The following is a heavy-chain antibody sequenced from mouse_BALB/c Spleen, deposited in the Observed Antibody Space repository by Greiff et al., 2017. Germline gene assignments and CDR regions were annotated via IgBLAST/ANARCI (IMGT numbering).Heavy chain of an antibody. CDR2: IYPGNSDT. D-gene: IGHD2-10*02. V-gene: IGHV1-5*01. CDR3: TREEYGRFAY. CDR1: GYTFTSYW. Sequence: DVQLQESGTVLARPGASVKMSCKASGYTFTSYWMHWVKQRPGQGLEWIGAIYPGNSDTSYNQKFKGKAKLTAVTSTSTAYMELSSLTNEDSAVYYCTREEYGRFAYWGQGTLVTVSA. J-gene: IGHJ3*01.